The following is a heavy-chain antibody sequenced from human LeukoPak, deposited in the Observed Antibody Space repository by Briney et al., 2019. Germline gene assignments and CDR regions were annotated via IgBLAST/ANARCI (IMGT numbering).Heavy chain of an antibody. CDR3: ARENQYSSSWKRVTPKYFQH. D-gene: IGHD6-13*01. Sequence: SETLSLTCTVSGGSISSYYWGWIRQPAGKGLEWIGRIYTSGSTNYNPSLKSRVTMSVDTSKNQFSLKLSSVTAADTAVYYCARENQYSSSWKRVTPKYFQHWGQGTLVTVSS. CDR2: IYTSGST. CDR1: GGSISSYY. V-gene: IGHV4-4*07. J-gene: IGHJ1*01.